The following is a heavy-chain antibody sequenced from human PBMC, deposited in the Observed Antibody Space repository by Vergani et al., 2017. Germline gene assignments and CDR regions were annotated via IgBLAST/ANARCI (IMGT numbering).Heavy chain of an antibody. CDR2: ISWNSGSI. CDR1: GFSFDDYA. Sequence: EVQLVESGGGLVQPGRSLRLSCAASGFSFDDYAMHWVRQAPGKGLEWVSGISWNSGSIGYADSVKGRFTISRDNAKNSLYLQMNSLRAEDMALYYCAKDIGVVQWELRFDYWGQGTLVTVSS. CDR3: AKDIGVVQWELRFDY. D-gene: IGHD1-26*01. J-gene: IGHJ4*02. V-gene: IGHV3-9*03.